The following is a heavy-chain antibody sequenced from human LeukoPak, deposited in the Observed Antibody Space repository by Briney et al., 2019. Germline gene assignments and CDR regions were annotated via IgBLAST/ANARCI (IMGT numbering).Heavy chain of an antibody. V-gene: IGHV3-23*01. CDR1: GFTFDDYA. CDR3: AKDSKIAEYYYGMDV. Sequence: GGSLRLSCAASGFTFDDYAMSWVRQALGKGLEWVSAISGSGGSTYYADSVKGRFTISRDNSKNTLYLQMNSLRAEDTAVYYCAKDSKIAEYYYGMDVWGQGTTVTVSS. CDR2: ISGSGGST. J-gene: IGHJ6*02.